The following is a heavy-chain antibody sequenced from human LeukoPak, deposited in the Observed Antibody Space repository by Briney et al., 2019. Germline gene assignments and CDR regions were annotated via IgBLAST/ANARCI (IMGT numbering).Heavy chain of an antibody. D-gene: IGHD6-13*01. Sequence: GESLKISCQGSGYSFTSYWIGWVRQMPGKGLEWMGIIYPGDSDTRYSPSFQGQVTISADKSISTAYLQWSSLKASDTAMYYCARQPAAAGRENWFDPWGQGTLVTVSS. CDR1: GYSFTSYW. CDR2: IYPGDSDT. V-gene: IGHV5-51*01. J-gene: IGHJ5*02. CDR3: ARQPAAAGRENWFDP.